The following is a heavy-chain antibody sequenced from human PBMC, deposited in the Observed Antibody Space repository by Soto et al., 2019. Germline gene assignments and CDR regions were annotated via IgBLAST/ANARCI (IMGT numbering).Heavy chain of an antibody. CDR3: AREDGYSSSWYDY. V-gene: IGHV3-33*01. CDR1: GFTFSSYG. Sequence: QVQLVESGGGVVQPGRSLRLSCAASGFTFSSYGMHWVRQAPGKGLEWVAVIWYDGSNKYYADSVKGRFTISRDNSKNTLYLQMNSLRAEDTAVYYCAREDGYSSSWYDYWGQGTLVTVSS. D-gene: IGHD6-13*01. J-gene: IGHJ4*02. CDR2: IWYDGSNK.